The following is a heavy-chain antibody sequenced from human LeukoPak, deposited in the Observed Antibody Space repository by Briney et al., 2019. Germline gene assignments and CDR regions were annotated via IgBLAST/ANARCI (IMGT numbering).Heavy chain of an antibody. J-gene: IGHJ6*03. Sequence: GASVKVSCKASGGTFSSYAISWVRQAPGQGLEWMGGIIPIFGTANYAQKFQARVTITTDESTSTAYMELSSLRSEDTAVYYCARPSKGVVPAANPYYYYMDVWGKGTTVTVSS. CDR3: ARPSKGVVPAANPYYYYMDV. V-gene: IGHV1-69*05. CDR2: IIPIFGTA. CDR1: GGTFSSYA. D-gene: IGHD2-2*01.